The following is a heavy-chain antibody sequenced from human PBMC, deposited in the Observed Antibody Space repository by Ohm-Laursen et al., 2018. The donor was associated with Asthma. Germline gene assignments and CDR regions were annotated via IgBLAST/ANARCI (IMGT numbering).Heavy chain of an antibody. D-gene: IGHD4-17*01. CDR2: INSDGSST. V-gene: IGHV3-74*01. CDR1: GFTFSSYW. CDR3: TRGGHYGSYFDY. Sequence: GSLRLSCSASGFTFSSYWMHWVRQAPGKGLVWVSRINSDGSSTSYADSVKGRFTISRDNAKNTLYLQMNSLRAEDTAVYYCTRGGHYGSYFDYWGQGTLVTVSS. J-gene: IGHJ4*02.